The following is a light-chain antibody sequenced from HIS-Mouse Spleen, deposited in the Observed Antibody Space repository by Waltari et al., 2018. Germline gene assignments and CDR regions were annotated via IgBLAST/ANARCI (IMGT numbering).Light chain of an antibody. CDR2: EGS. CDR3: CSYAGSSTFV. Sequence: QSALTQPASVSGSPGQSITIPCTGTSSDVGSYYLVPWYQQHPGKAPKLMIYEGSKRPSGVSNRFSGSKSGNTASLTISGLQAEDEADYYCCSYAGSSTFVFGGGTKLTVL. CDR1: SSDVGSYYL. J-gene: IGLJ2*01. V-gene: IGLV2-23*03.